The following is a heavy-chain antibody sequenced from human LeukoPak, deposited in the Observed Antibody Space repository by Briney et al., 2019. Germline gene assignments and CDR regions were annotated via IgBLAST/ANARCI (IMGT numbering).Heavy chain of an antibody. J-gene: IGHJ4*02. D-gene: IGHD2/OR15-2a*01. Sequence: GGSLRLSCAASGFTFSSYWMSWVRQAPGKGLEWVANIKQDGGETFYVDSVKDRFTISRDNAKNSLYLQMNSLRVEDTAVYYCAKRYVGFVIDYWGQGTLVTVSS. CDR2: IKQDGGET. V-gene: IGHV3-7*01. CDR3: AKRYVGFVIDY. CDR1: GFTFSSYW.